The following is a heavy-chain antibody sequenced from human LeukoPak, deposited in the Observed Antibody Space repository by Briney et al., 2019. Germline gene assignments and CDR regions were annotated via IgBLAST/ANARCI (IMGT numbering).Heavy chain of an antibody. CDR1: GFTFNNFG. CDR2: IGYEGVHK. J-gene: IGHJ4*02. V-gene: IGHV3-30*02. CDR3: AKDLHGGYSSDY. D-gene: IGHD4-23*01. Sequence: PGGSLRLSCAAPGFTFNNFGMHWVRQAPGKGLEWVSFIGYEGVHKYYADSAKGRFTISKDNSKATLYLQMNSLRPEDTAVYYCAKDLHGGYSSDYWGQGTLVTVFS.